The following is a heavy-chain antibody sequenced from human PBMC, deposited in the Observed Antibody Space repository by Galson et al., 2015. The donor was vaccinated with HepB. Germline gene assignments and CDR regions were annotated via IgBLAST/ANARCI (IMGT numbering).Heavy chain of an antibody. CDR1: GFTFKNAW. D-gene: IGHD6-6*01. CDR2: IKSKIDGGTT. Sequence: SLRLSCAASGFTFKNAWMNWVRQAPGKGLEWVGRIKSKIDGGTTDYAAPVKGRFTISRDDSKNTLYLQMNSLKIEDTAVYYCTTGPQLVRGIYYYYGMDVWGQGTTVTVSS. J-gene: IGHJ6*02. CDR3: TTGPQLVRGIYYYYGMDV. V-gene: IGHV3-15*01.